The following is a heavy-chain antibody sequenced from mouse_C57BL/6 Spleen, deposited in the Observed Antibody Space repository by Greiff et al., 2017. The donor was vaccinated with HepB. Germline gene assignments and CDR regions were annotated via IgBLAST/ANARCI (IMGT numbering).Heavy chain of an antibody. Sequence: QVQLQQSGPELVKPGASVKISCKASGYAFSSSWLDWVKQRPGKGLEWIGRIYPGDGDTNYNGKFKGKATLTADKSSSTAYMQLSSLTSEDSAVYFCARRRGDYWGQGTTRTVSS. V-gene: IGHV1-82*01. CDR1: GYAFSSSW. J-gene: IGHJ2*01. CDR3: ARRRGDY. CDR2: IYPGDGDT.